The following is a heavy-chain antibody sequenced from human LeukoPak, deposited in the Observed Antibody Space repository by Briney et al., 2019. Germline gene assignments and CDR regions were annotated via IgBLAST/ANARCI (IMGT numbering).Heavy chain of an antibody. J-gene: IGHJ4*02. D-gene: IGHD2-2*01. V-gene: IGHV3-23*01. Sequence: GGSLRLSCAASGFTFSSYVMTWVRQAPGKGLEWVSAISGSGGSTYYTDSVKGRFTISRDNSQNTLYLQMNSLRAEDTAVYYCAKGDLGYCSSTNGNDYWGQGTLVTISS. CDR3: AKGDLGYCSSTNGNDY. CDR1: GFTFSSYV. CDR2: ISGSGGST.